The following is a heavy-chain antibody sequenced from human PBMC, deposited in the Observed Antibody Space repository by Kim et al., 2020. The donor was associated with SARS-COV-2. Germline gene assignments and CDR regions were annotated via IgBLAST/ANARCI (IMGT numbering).Heavy chain of an antibody. V-gene: IGHV3-21*01. CDR2: ISSSGSYI. Sequence: GGSLRLSCAASGFTFSSYSMNWVRQAPGKGLEWVSSISSSGSYIYYADSVKGRFTISRDNAKNSLYLQMNSLRAEDTAVYYCARDLLGVLHHLFDYWGQGTLVTVSS. D-gene: IGHD2-15*01. CDR1: GFTFSSYS. J-gene: IGHJ4*02. CDR3: ARDLLGVLHHLFDY.